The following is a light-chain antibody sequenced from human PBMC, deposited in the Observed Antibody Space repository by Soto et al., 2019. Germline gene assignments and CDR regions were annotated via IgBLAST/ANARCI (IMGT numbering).Light chain of an antibody. CDR3: QKYNVAPWT. CDR2: GAS. J-gene: IGKJ1*01. Sequence: DIQMTQSPSSLSASVGDRVTITCRASQGISNYLAWYQQKAGKVPKLLIYGASTLQSGVPSRFSGSGSGTDFTLTISRLQPEDLGTYYCQKYNVAPWTFGQGTKVEIK. V-gene: IGKV1-27*01. CDR1: QGISNY.